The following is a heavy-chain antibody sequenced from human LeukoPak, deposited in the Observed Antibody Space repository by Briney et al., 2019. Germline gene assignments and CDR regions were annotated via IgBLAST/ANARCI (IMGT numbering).Heavy chain of an antibody. CDR2: IYYSGST. V-gene: IGHV4-59*08. CDR3: ARHLNNCGDDCYIFDY. J-gene: IGHJ4*02. Sequence: SETLSLTCTVSTASVSGDVWSWIRQPPGKGLEWMGYIYYSGSTNYNPSLKSRVTISVDTSKNQFSLRVSSVTAADTAVYYCARHLNNCGDDCYIFDYWGQGTLVTVSS. CDR1: TASVSGDV. D-gene: IGHD2-21*01.